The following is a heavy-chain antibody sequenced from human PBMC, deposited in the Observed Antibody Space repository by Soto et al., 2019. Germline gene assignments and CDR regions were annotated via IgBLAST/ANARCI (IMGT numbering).Heavy chain of an antibody. J-gene: IGHJ1*01. V-gene: IGHV3-23*01. D-gene: IGHD4-17*01. CDR1: GFTFSSYA. CDR3: ANYYGDYAGGEFFQH. CDR2: ITGSGGSK. Sequence: EVQLLEFGGGLVQPGGSLRLSCAPSGFTFSSYAMNWVRQAPGKGLEWVSAITGSGGSKWYADSVKGRFTISRDNSKNTLYLQMNSLRAEDTALYYCANYYGDYAGGEFFQHWGQGTLVTVSS.